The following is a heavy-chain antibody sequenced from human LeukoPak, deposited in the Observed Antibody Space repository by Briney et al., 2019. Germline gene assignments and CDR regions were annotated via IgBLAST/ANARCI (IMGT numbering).Heavy chain of an antibody. CDR2: IYHSGST. V-gene: IGHV4-30-2*01. Sequence: SQTLSLTCTVSGGSISSGGYYWSWIRQPPGKGLEWIGYIYHSGSTYYNPSLKSRVTISVDRSKNQFSLKLSSVTAADTAVYYCARSPGPLNYFDYWGQGTLVTVSS. CDR3: ARSPGPLNYFDY. J-gene: IGHJ4*02. D-gene: IGHD4/OR15-4a*01. CDR1: GGSISSGGYY.